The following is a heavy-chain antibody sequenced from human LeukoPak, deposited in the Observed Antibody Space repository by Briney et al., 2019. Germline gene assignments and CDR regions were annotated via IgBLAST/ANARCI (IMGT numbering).Heavy chain of an antibody. CDR2: IYYGGST. CDR1: GGSISSSSYY. J-gene: IGHJ4*02. D-gene: IGHD2-21*01. V-gene: IGHV4-39*07. CDR3: ARVGFVVNHADY. Sequence: SETLFLTCTVSGGSISSSSYYWGWIRQPPGKGLEWIGSIYYGGSTYYNPSLKSRVTISVDTSKNQFSLKLSSVTAADTAVYYCARVGFVVNHADYWGQGTLVTVSS.